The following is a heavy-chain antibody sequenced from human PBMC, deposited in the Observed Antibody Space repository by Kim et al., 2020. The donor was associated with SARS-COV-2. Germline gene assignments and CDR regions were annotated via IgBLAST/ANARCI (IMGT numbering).Heavy chain of an antibody. Sequence: RGRFTISRDNAKNSMYLQMNSLRAEDTAVYYCARSGIGPYGGNSVYYFDYWGQGTLVTVSS. CDR3: ARSGIGPYGGNSVYYFDY. V-gene: IGHV3-11*06. J-gene: IGHJ4*02. D-gene: IGHD4-17*01.